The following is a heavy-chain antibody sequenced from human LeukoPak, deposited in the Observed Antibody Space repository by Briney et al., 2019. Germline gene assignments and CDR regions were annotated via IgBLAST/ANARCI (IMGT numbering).Heavy chain of an antibody. D-gene: IGHD3-22*01. CDR3: ARRADTSAYYTY. V-gene: IGHV5-51*01. Sequence: GESLKISCKGSGYSFSNYWIGWVRQMPGKGLEWMGIIYPGDSDTRYSPSFQGQVTISADKSIGTAYLQWGSLKASDTAMYYCARRADTSAYYTYWGQGTLVTVFS. CDR1: GYSFSNYW. CDR2: IYPGDSDT. J-gene: IGHJ4*02.